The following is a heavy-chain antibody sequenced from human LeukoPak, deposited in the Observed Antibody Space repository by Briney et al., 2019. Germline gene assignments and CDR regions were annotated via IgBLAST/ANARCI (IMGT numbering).Heavy chain of an antibody. J-gene: IGHJ4*02. CDR1: GFTFSSYW. D-gene: IGHD3-10*01. V-gene: IGHV3-7*01. CDR3: ARDPHYGSGSYGYFDY. CDR2: IKQDGSEK. Sequence: GGSLRLSCAASGFTFSSYWMSWVRQAPGKGLEWVADIKQDGSEKYYVDSVKGRFTISRDNAKNSLYLQMNSLRAEDTAVYYCARDPHYGSGSYGYFDYWGQGTLVTVSS.